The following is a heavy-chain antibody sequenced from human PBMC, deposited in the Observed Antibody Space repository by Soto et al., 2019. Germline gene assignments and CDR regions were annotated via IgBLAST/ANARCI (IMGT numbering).Heavy chain of an antibody. V-gene: IGHV3-30*18. CDR1: GFTFRSYW. J-gene: IGHJ6*02. CDR2: ISYDGSNK. CDR3: AKDGITGTTDYYYYGMDV. D-gene: IGHD1-7*01. Sequence: VQLVESGGGLVQPGGSLRLSCAASGFTFRSYWMSWVRQAPGKGLEWVAVISYDGSNKYYADSVKGRFTISRDNSKNTLYLQMNSLRAEDTAVYYCAKDGITGTTDYYYYGMDVWGQGTTVTVSS.